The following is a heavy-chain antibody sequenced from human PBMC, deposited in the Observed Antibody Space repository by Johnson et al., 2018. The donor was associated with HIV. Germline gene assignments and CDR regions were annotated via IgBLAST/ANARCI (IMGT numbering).Heavy chain of an antibody. Sequence: VQLVESGGGVVQPGGSLRLSCAASAFTVSSNHMTWVRQAPGKGLEWVSVIHSGGSTNYADSVKGRFTISRDNFKNTLYLQMNSLRVEDTAIYYCARLPSGYNRDAFDIWGQGTMVTVSS. V-gene: IGHV3-66*04. CDR3: ARLPSGYNRDAFDI. D-gene: IGHD5-18*01. CDR2: IHSGGST. CDR1: AFTVSSNH. J-gene: IGHJ3*02.